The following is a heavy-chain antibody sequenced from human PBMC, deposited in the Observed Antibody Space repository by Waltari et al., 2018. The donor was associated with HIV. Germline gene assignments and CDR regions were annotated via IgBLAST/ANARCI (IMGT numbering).Heavy chain of an antibody. J-gene: IGHJ4*02. CDR1: GFTFSSYA. CDR3: NYGSGSIGCDY. V-gene: IGHV3-64D*06. CDR2: ISSNGGST. D-gene: IGHD3-10*01. Sequence: EVQLVESGGGLVQPGGSLRLSCSASGFTFSSYAMHWVRQAPGKGLEYVSAISSNGGSTYYADSVKGRFTISRDNSKNTLYLQMSSLRAEDTAVYYCNYGSGSIGCDYWGQGTLVTVSS.